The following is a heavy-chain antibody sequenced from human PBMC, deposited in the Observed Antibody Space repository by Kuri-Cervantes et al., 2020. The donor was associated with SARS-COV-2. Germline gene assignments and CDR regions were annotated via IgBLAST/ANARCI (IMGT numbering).Heavy chain of an antibody. CDR3: AKDSLLEVKFDY. V-gene: IGHV3-30*02. CDR2: IRYDGSNK. D-gene: IGHD1-1*01. Sequence: GESLKISCAASGFTFSSYGMHWVRQAPGKGLEWVAFIRYDGSNKYYADSVKGRFTISRDNSKSIAYLQMNSLKTEDTAVYYCAKDSLLEVKFDYWGQGTLVTVSS. J-gene: IGHJ4*02. CDR1: GFTFSSYG.